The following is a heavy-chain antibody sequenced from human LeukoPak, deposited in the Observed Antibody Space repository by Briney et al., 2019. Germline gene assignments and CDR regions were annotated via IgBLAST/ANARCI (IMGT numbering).Heavy chain of an antibody. Sequence: SVTVSFKASGGTFISYASSGVGQAPGQGLEWMGGIIPIFGTANYAQKFQGRVTITADESTSTAYMERSSRRSEDTAVYYWARGSGWYEEWGQGTLVTVSS. CDR2: IIPIFGTA. CDR3: ARGSGWYEE. V-gene: IGHV1-69*01. D-gene: IGHD6-19*01. J-gene: IGHJ4*02. CDR1: GGTFISYA.